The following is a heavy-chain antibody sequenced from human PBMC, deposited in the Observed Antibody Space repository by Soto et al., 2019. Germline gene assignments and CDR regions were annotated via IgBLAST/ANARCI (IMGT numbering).Heavy chain of an antibody. V-gene: IGHV4-34*01. Sequence: SETLSLTCAVYGGSFSGYYWSWIRQPPGKGLEWIGEINHSGSTNYNPSLKSRVTISVDTSKNQFSLKLSSVTAADTAVYYCARRDDEVWSGYYGYYWFDPWGQGTLVTVSS. CDR3: ARRDDEVWSGYYGYYWFDP. D-gene: IGHD3-3*01. CDR2: INHSGST. J-gene: IGHJ5*02. CDR1: GGSFSGYY.